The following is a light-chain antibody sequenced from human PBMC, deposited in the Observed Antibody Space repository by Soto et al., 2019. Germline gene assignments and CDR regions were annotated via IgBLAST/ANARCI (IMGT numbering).Light chain of an antibody. CDR1: QSLLHSNGYSY. CDR3: MQALQSPYT. J-gene: IGKJ2*01. Sequence: LVMTQSPLSLPVTPGEPASISCRSNQSLLHSNGYSYLDWFLQKPGQSPQLLIFLGGDRASGVPDRFSGSGSGTDFTLKISRVEADDVGVYYCMQALQSPYTFGQGTKLEIK. V-gene: IGKV2-28*01. CDR2: LGG.